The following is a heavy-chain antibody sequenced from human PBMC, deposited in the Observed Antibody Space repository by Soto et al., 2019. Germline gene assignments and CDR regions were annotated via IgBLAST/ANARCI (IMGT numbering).Heavy chain of an antibody. D-gene: IGHD5-12*01. V-gene: IGHV3-21*01. J-gene: IGHJ4*02. Sequence: GGSLRLSCAASGFTFSSYSMNWVRQAPGKGLEWVSSISSSSSYIYYADSVKGRFTISRDNAKNSLYLQMNSLRAEDTAVYYCAGVYSGYDPSSDYWGQGTLVTVSS. CDR3: AGVYSGYDPSSDY. CDR2: ISSSSSYI. CDR1: GFTFSSYS.